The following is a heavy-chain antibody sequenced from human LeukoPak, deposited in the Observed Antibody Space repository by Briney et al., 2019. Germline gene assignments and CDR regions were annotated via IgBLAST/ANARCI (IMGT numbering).Heavy chain of an antibody. Sequence: GGSLRLSCAASQFTFSRYWMSWVRQAPGKGLEWVANIKEDGSKTYYVDSVKGRFTISRDNAKSSLYLQMNSLRAEDTALYYCARYVTALDYWGQGTLVTVSS. V-gene: IGHV3-7*03. J-gene: IGHJ4*02. CDR2: IKEDGSKT. D-gene: IGHD2-21*02. CDR3: ARYVTALDY. CDR1: QFTFSRYW.